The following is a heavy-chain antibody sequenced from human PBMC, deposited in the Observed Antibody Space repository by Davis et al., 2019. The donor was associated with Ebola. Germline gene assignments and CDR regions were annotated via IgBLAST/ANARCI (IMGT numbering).Heavy chain of an antibody. J-gene: IGHJ6*02. Sequence: GGSLRLSCKGSGYSFTSYWISWVRQAPGQGLEWMGGIIPIFGTANYAQKFQGRVTMTRDTSTSTVYMELSSLRSEDTAVYYCARDLIVVVVAATGGYYYYGMDVWGQGTTVTVSS. D-gene: IGHD2-15*01. V-gene: IGHV1-69*05. CDR1: GYSFTSYW. CDR2: IIPIFGTA. CDR3: ARDLIVVVVAATGGYYYYGMDV.